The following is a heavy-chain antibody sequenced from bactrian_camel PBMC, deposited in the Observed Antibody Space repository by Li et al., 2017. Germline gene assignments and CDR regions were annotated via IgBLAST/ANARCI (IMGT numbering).Heavy chain of an antibody. V-gene: IGHV3S42*01. CDR3: VPRNWGAYDCSYGSWCYKGY. CDR1: GFTFSSAG. Sequence: VQLVESGGESVQAGGSLGLSCTASGFTFSSAGMTWVRQAPGKGREWVSYISSGGGGTSYADSAMGRFTISRDNAKKTLSLQLNSLKSEDTAIYYCVPRNWGAYDCSYGSWCYKGYWGQGTQVTVS. CDR2: ISSGGGGT. D-gene: IGHD3*01. J-gene: IGHJ6*01.